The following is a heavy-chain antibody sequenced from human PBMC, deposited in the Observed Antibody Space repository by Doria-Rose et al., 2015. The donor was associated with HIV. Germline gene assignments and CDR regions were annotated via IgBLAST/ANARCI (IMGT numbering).Heavy chain of an antibody. CDR2: ISRDSGAK. D-gene: IGHD3-3*01. CDR3: AKAPIIGPKYYFYMDV. V-gene: IGHV3-9*01. Sequence: VQLVQSGGGLVQPGRSLRLSCVGSGFSFESYAMHWVRLAPGKGPEWVAGISRDSGAKGNADSVEGRFTISRDNAKKSVYLEMRSLRPEDTAFYYCAKAPIIGPKYYFYMDVWGKGTSVTVSS. CDR1: GFSFESYA. J-gene: IGHJ6*03.